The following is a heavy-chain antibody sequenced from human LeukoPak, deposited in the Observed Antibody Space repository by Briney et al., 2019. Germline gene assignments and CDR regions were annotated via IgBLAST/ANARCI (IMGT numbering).Heavy chain of an antibody. CDR2: ISAYNGNT. Sequence: ASVKVSCKASGYTFTNFGISWVRQAPGQGLEWMGWISAYNGNTNYAQKLQGRVTMTTDTSTSTAYMELRSLRSDDTAVYYCARDHWARDFDVWGQGTMVTVSS. CDR3: ARDHWARDFDV. V-gene: IGHV1-18*01. D-gene: IGHD7-27*01. CDR1: GYTFTNFG. J-gene: IGHJ3*01.